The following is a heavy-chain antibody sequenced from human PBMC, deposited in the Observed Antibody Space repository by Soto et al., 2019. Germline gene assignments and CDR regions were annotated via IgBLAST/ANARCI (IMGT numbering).Heavy chain of an antibody. Sequence: QVQLVESGGGVVRPGRSLRLSCVASGFTFRDYGMHWVRQAPGKGLEWVAGISHHGLKEHYADSVKGRFTISRDHSKKTVYLQLNSLRGDDTAVYYCAKDWVGGSNKYYFEYWGQGTLVTVSS. CDR2: ISHHGLKE. J-gene: IGHJ4*02. CDR1: GFTFRDYG. CDR3: AKDWVGGSNKYYFEY. V-gene: IGHV3-30*18. D-gene: IGHD1-26*01.